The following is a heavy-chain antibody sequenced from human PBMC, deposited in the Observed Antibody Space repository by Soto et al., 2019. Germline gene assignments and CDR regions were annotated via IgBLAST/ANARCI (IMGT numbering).Heavy chain of an antibody. CDR3: ARMKVDSYQFYYAMDV. Sequence: QVTLKESGPALVKPTETLTLTCTVSGFSLTTGKMGVSWIRQPPGKALEWLAHIFSDNERSYSTSLQGRLTISTDTSGSQVVLSMTNVEPVDTATYYCARMKVDSYQFYYAMDVWGQGTTVTVSS. D-gene: IGHD3-9*01. J-gene: IGHJ6*02. CDR2: IFSDNER. CDR1: GFSLTTGKMG. V-gene: IGHV2-26*01.